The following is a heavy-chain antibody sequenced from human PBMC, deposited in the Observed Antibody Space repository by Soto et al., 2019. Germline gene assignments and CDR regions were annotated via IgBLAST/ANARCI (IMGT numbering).Heavy chain of an antibody. Sequence: GGSLRLSCAASGFTFSSYSMNWVRQAPGKGLEWVSSISSSSSYIYYADSVKGRFTISRDNAKNSLYLQMNSLRAEDTAVYYCARHSAGVRGTYFQHWGQGTLVTVSS. CDR3: ARHSAGVRGTYFQH. J-gene: IGHJ1*01. CDR2: ISSSSSYI. D-gene: IGHD3-10*01. V-gene: IGHV3-21*01. CDR1: GFTFSSYS.